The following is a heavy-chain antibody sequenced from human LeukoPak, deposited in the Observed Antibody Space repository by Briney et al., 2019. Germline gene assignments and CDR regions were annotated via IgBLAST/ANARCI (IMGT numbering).Heavy chain of an antibody. D-gene: IGHD3-16*02. CDR1: GFTVISNL. CDR3: ARGAYRISWPGIDY. Sequence: QTGGSLRLSCAASGFTVISNLMTWVRQSPGRGLEWISSIYSGGATYYADSVKGRFTISRDHSNNSVSLQMTNLRVEDTAIYYCARGAYRISWPGIDYWGQGTLVTVSS. J-gene: IGHJ4*02. V-gene: IGHV3-53*01. CDR2: IYSGGAT.